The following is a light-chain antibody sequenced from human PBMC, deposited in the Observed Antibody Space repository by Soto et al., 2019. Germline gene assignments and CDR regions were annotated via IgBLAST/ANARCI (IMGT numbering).Light chain of an antibody. V-gene: IGKV1-5*01. Sequence: DIQMTQSPSTLPASVGDRVTITCRPSQSISSWLAWYQQKPGKAPTLLIYDASNLESGVPSRFSGSGSGTEFTLTISRLQPDDFATFYCQQYASYPWTFGQGTKVDIK. CDR2: DAS. CDR1: QSISSW. CDR3: QQYASYPWT. J-gene: IGKJ1*01.